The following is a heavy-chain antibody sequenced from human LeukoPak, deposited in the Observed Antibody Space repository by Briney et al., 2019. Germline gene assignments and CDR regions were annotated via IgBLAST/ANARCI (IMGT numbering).Heavy chain of an antibody. CDR2: ISYDGSNK. CDR1: GFTFSSYA. Sequence: GGSLRLSCAASGFTFSSYAMHWVRQAPGKGLEWVAVISYDGSNKYYADSVKGRFTISRDNSKNTLYLQMNSLRAEDTAVYYCARETEVGATQNYFDYWGQGTLVTVSS. J-gene: IGHJ4*02. CDR3: ARETEVGATQNYFDY. V-gene: IGHV3-30-3*01. D-gene: IGHD1-26*01.